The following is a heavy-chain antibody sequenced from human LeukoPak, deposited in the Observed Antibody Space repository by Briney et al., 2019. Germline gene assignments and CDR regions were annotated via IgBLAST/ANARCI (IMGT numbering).Heavy chain of an antibody. CDR3: ARRGYGSGSFNRYYFDY. D-gene: IGHD3-10*01. Sequence: SETLSLTCTVSGGSISRYYWSWIRQTPGKGLEGIGYIYYSGSTNYNPSLKSRVTISVDTSKNQFSLKLSSVTAADTAVYYCARRGYGSGSFNRYYFDYWGQGNLVTVSS. CDR2: IYYSGST. V-gene: IGHV4-59*08. J-gene: IGHJ4*02. CDR1: GGSISRYY.